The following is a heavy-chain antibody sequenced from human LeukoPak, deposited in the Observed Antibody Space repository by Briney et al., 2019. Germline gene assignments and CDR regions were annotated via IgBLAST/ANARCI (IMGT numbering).Heavy chain of an antibody. V-gene: IGHV4-30-4*01. CDR1: GGSISSGDYY. CDR3: ARAPGPLGYCSSTSCYWFDP. J-gene: IGHJ5*02. D-gene: IGHD2-2*01. Sequence: PSETLSLTCTVSGGSISSGDYYWSWTRQPQGKGLEWIGYIYYSGSTYYNPSLKSRVTISVDTSKNQFSLKLSSVTAADTAVYYCARAPGPLGYCSSTSCYWFDPWGQGTLVTVSS. CDR2: IYYSGST.